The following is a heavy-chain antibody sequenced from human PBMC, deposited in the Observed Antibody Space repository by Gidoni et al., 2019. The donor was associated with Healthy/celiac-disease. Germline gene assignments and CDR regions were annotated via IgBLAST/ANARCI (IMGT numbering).Heavy chain of an antibody. J-gene: IGHJ6*02. CDR3: ARDTGVYYYGMDV. D-gene: IGHD3-10*01. Sequence: EVQLVEYGGGLVKPGGSLRLSRAGSGFTFSSYSMNWVRQAPGKGLEWVASISSSSSYIYYADSVKGRFTISRDNAKNSLYLQMNSLRAEDTAVYYCARDTGVYYYGMDVWGQGTTVTVSS. CDR2: ISSSSSYI. CDR1: GFTFSSYS. V-gene: IGHV3-21*01.